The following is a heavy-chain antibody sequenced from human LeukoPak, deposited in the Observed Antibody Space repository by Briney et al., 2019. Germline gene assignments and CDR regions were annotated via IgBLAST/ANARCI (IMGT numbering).Heavy chain of an antibody. J-gene: IGHJ4*02. Sequence: SETLSLTCAVSGYSITSSSWWGWIRQPPGKGLEWIGYIYHSGTTYYNPSLQSRVTMSVDTSKNQFSLKLRSVTAADTALYFCAREGYYYDSSGPIDYWGQGTRVTVSS. CDR1: GYSITSSSW. CDR3: AREGYYYDSSGPIDY. V-gene: IGHV4-28*03. CDR2: IYHSGTT. D-gene: IGHD3-22*01.